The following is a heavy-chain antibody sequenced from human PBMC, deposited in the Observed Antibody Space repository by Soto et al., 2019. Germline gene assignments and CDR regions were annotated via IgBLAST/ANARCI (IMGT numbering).Heavy chain of an antibody. D-gene: IGHD3-10*01. CDR2: ISSSGSTI. J-gene: IGHJ3*02. Sequence: GGSLRLSCAASGFTFSDYYMSWIRQAPGKGLEWVSYISSSGSTIYYADSVKGRFTISRDNAKNSLYLQMNSLRAEDTAVYYCARELRGASTLWFGSNWSDAFDIWGQGTMVTVSS. CDR3: ARELRGASTLWFGSNWSDAFDI. V-gene: IGHV3-11*01. CDR1: GFTFSDYY.